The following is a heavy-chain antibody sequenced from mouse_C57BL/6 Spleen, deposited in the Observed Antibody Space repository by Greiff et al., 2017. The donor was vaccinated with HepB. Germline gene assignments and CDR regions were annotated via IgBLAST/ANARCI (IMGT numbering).Heavy chain of an antibody. D-gene: IGHD1-1*01. Sequence: VQLQQSGAELARPGASVKLSCKASGYTFTSYGISWVKQRTGQGLEWIGEIYPRSGNTYYNEKFKGKATLTADKSSSTAYMELRSLTSEDSAVYFCAREGGYYGSSSYWYFDVWDTGTTVTVSS. CDR3: AREGGYYGSSSYWYFDV. CDR1: GYTFTSYG. V-gene: IGHV1-81*01. J-gene: IGHJ1*03. CDR2: IYPRSGNT.